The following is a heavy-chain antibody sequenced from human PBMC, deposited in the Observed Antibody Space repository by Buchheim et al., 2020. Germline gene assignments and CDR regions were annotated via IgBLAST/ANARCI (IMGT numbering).Heavy chain of an antibody. Sequence: QLQLQESGPRLVKPSGTLSLTCTVSGGPISGSTYYWGWIRQPPGKGLEWIGSIDYSGSTYYNPSLKSRVNISVDTSKNQFSLKMRSVTAADTAAYYCARDYSVAGHLFDYWGQGTL. V-gene: IGHV4-39*07. J-gene: IGHJ4*02. D-gene: IGHD6-19*01. CDR3: ARDYSVAGHLFDY. CDR1: GGPISGSTYY. CDR2: IDYSGST.